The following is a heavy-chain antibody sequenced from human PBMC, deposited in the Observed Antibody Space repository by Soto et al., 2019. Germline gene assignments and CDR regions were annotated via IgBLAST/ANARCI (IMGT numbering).Heavy chain of an antibody. CDR2: ISGSGDST. CDR3: AKGVPGIAVAGTGYFQH. CDR1: GFTFSSYA. D-gene: IGHD6-19*01. Sequence: GGSLRLSCAASGFTFSSYAMSLVRQAPGKGLDLVSGISGSGDSTYYADSVKGRFTISRDNSKNTLYLQMNSLRAEDTAVYYCAKGVPGIAVAGTGYFQHWGQGTLVTVSS. V-gene: IGHV3-23*01. J-gene: IGHJ1*01.